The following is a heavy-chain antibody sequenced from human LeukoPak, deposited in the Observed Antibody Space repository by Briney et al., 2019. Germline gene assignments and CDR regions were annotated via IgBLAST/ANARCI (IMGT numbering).Heavy chain of an antibody. CDR2: IYTRGST. CDR1: GGSISNDY. J-gene: IGHJ4*02. Sequence: SETLSLTCTVSGGSISNDYWSWIRQAAGKELEWIGRIYTRGSTNYNPSLKRRVTIPLDKSKKQFSLNLNSVTAADTAVYYCARGGTYGSGRNQHTTLDYWGQGTLVTVSS. CDR3: ARGGTYGSGRNQHTTLDY. V-gene: IGHV4-4*07. D-gene: IGHD3-10*01.